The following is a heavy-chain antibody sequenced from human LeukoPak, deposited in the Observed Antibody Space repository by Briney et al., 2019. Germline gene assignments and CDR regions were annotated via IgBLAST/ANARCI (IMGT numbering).Heavy chain of an antibody. D-gene: IGHD3-3*01. J-gene: IGHJ4*02. Sequence: SETLSLTCTVSGCSFSSAGYHWSWIRQHPGKDLEWIGYIYNSGSTYSNPSLKSRVLISVDTSQTQFSLKLTYVTAADTALYYCARENTISGEGYFLAYWGRGTLVTVS. V-gene: IGHV4-31*03. CDR1: GCSFSSAGYH. CDR3: ARENTISGEGYFLAY. CDR2: IYNSGST.